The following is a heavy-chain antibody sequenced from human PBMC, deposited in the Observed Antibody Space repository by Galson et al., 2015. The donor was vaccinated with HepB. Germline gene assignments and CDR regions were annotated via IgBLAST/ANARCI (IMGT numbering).Heavy chain of an antibody. CDR3: AHTGPVGAIDY. CDR2: IYWDDDK. D-gene: IGHD1-26*01. Sequence: PALVKPTQTLTLTCTFSGFSLSTSGVGVGWIRQPPGRALEWLALIYWDDDKRYSPSLKSRLTITKDTSKNQVVLTMTNMDPVDTATYYCAHTGPVGAIDYWGQGTLVTVSS. CDR1: GFSLSTSGVG. J-gene: IGHJ4*02. V-gene: IGHV2-5*02.